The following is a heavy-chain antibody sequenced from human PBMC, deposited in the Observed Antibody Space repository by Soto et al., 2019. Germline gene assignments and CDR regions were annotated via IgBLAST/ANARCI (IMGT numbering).Heavy chain of an antibody. CDR2: ISYDGSNK. CDR1: GFTFSSYA. V-gene: IGHV3-30-3*01. Sequence: QVQLVESGGGVVQPGRSLRLSCAASGFTFSSYAMHWVRQAPGKGLEWVAVISYDGSNKYYADSVKGRFTISRDNSKNTLYLQMTSLRAEDTAVYYCARDPHGSYFDYWGQGTLVTVSS. CDR3: ARDPHGSYFDY. J-gene: IGHJ4*02. D-gene: IGHD6-25*01.